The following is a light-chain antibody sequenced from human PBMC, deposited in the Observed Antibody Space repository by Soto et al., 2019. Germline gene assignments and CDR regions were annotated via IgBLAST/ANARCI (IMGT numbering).Light chain of an antibody. CDR3: YSYTSSNTYV. J-gene: IGLJ1*01. CDR1: SSDVGGYNY. Sequence: QSVLTQPASVSGSPGQSITISCAGNSSDVGGYNYVSWYQHHPGKVPQLMIYDVSNQPSGVSNRFSGSKSGNTASLTISGLQAEDEADYYCYSYTSSNTYVFGTGTKVTVL. V-gene: IGLV2-14*03. CDR2: DVS.